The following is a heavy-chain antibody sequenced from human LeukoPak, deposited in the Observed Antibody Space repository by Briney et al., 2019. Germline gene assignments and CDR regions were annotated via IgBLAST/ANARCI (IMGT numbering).Heavy chain of an antibody. CDR1: GFTFSSYA. CDR2: ISSNGGST. CDR3: ARDSVFDLPSADY. V-gene: IGHV3-64*01. J-gene: IGHJ4*02. D-gene: IGHD3-9*01. Sequence: GGSLRLSCAASGFTFSSYAMHWVRQAPGKGLEYVSAISSNGGSTYYANSVKGRFTISRDNSKNTLYLQMGSLRAEDMAVYCCARDSVFDLPSADYWGQGTLVTVSS.